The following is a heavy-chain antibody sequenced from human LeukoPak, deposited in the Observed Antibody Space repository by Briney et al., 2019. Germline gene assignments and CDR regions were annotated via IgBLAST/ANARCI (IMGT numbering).Heavy chain of an antibody. CDR1: GFEFSSYA. CDR2: ISYDGSNR. D-gene: IGHD4-23*01. V-gene: IGHV3-30-3*01. Sequence: GGSLRLSCAASGFEFSSYAMHWVRQAPGKGLEWVGFISYDGSNRYHADSVKGRFTISRDNSKNTLYLQMNTLRVEDTAAYYCVRGYGGNGGDWGQGTLVTVSS. J-gene: IGHJ4*02. CDR3: VRGYGGNGGD.